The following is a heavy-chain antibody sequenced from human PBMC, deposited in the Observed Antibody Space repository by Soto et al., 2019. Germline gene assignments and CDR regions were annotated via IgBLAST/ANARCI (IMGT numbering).Heavy chain of an antibody. D-gene: IGHD2-2*01. V-gene: IGHV1-69*13. Sequence: SVKVSCKASGGTFNSYAISWVGQAPGQGLEWMGGIIPIFGTANYAQKFQGRVTITADESTSTAYMELSSLRSEDTAVYYCARDDALRGIVVVPAAMPEDYYYYGMDVWGQGTKVTVSS. CDR3: ARDDALRGIVVVPAAMPEDYYYYGMDV. CDR2: IIPIFGTA. CDR1: GGTFNSYA. J-gene: IGHJ6*02.